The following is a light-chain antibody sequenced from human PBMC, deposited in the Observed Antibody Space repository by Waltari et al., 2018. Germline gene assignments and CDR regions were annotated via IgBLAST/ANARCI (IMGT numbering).Light chain of an antibody. J-gene: IGLJ2*01. CDR1: SSDVGNYKR. Sequence: QSALTQPASVSGSPGHSITISCTGTSSDVGNYKRLSWYQQHPGKAPKLMIYAVSKRPSGVSDRFSGSKSGDMASLTISGLQPEDEAEYFCSSYAGSSKGVFGGGTKVTVL. CDR2: AVS. CDR3: SSYAGSSKGV. V-gene: IGLV2-23*02.